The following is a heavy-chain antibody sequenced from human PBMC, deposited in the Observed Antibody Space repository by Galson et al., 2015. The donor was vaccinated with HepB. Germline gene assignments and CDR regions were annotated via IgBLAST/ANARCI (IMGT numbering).Heavy chain of an antibody. CDR2: INPNSGDT. V-gene: IGHV1-2*02. CDR3: AREFCATTTCSKRFDS. D-gene: IGHD1-26*01. CDR1: GYTFTGYY. Sequence: SVKVSCKASGYTFTGYYMHWVRQAPGQGLEWMGWINPNSGDTKYAQKFQGRVTMTRDTSISTAYMELSRLRSDDTAVYYCAREFCATTTCSKRFDSWGQGTLVTVSS. J-gene: IGHJ4*02.